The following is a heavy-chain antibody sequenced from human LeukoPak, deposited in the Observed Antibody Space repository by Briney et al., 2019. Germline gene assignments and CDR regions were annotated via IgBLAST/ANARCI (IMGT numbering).Heavy chain of an antibody. V-gene: IGHV4-34*01. CDR2: INHGGVT. D-gene: IGHD1-14*01. CDR3: ARGRNWQTFYHYYMDV. Sequence: SETLSLTCGVSGGSFSGHYWTWLRQTPGKGLEWMGEINHGGVTNYNPSLKSRVSISKDTSTNEISLNMSSVTAADTGIYYCARGRNWQTFYHYYMDVWGKGATVTVS. J-gene: IGHJ6*03. CDR1: GGSFSGHY.